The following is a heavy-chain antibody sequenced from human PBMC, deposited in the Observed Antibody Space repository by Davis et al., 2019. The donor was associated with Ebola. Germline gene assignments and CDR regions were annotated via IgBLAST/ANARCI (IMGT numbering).Heavy chain of an antibody. J-gene: IGHJ6*02. CDR3: ARASPPEYNVWSRNPHYHYFTMDV. V-gene: IGHV1-46*01. Sequence: ASVKVSCKASGYTFTTYHIHWVRQAPGQGLEWLGIINTSAGSTFSAQKFQGRVTLPRDTSTSTVYMELSRLRSDDTAVFLCARASPPEYNVWSRNPHYHYFTMDVWGQGTTVTVSS. CDR1: GYTFTTYH. D-gene: IGHD2-8*01. CDR2: INTSAGST.